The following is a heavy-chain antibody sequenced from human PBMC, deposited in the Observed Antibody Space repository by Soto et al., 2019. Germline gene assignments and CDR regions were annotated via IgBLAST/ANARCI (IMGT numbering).Heavy chain of an antibody. CDR2: ISSSSSTI. CDR1: GFTFSSYS. V-gene: IGHV3-48*01. CDR3: ARELERVFDY. Sequence: PGGSLRLSCAAGGFTFSSYSMNWVSQAPGKGLEWVSYISSSSSTIYYADSVKGRFTISRDNAKNSLYLQMNSLRIEDTAVYYCARELERVFDYWGQGTLVTVSS. J-gene: IGHJ4*02. D-gene: IGHD1-1*01.